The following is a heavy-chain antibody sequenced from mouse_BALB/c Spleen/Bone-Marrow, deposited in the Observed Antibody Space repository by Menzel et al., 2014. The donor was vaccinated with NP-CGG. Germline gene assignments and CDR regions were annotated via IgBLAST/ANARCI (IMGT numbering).Heavy chain of an antibody. Sequence: LQQSGSELVRPGASVKLSCKASGYTLTSYWMHWVKQRPGQGLEWIGNIYPGSGSTNYDEKFKSKATLTVDTSSSTAYMQLSSLTSEDSAVYYCTRVYYYGSPWFAYWGQGTLVTVSA. CDR1: GYTLTSYW. V-gene: IGHV1S22*01. J-gene: IGHJ3*01. D-gene: IGHD1-1*01. CDR2: IYPGSGST. CDR3: TRVYYYGSPWFAY.